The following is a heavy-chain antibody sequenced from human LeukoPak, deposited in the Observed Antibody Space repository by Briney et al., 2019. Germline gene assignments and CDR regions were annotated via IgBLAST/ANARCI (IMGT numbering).Heavy chain of an antibody. CDR1: GFTVSSNY. CDR2: IYSGGST. CDR3: ARAPDWFMGYYFDY. V-gene: IGHV3-66*02. J-gene: IGHJ4*02. Sequence: PGGSLRLSCAASGFTVSSNYMSWVRQAPGKGLEWVSVIYSGGSTYYADSVKGRFTISRDNSKNTLYLQMNSLRAEDTAVYYCARAPDWFMGYYFDYWGQGTLVTVSS. D-gene: IGHD3-9*01.